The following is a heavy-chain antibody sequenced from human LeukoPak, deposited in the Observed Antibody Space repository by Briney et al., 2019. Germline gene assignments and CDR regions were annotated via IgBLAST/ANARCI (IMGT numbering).Heavy chain of an antibody. V-gene: IGHV3-23*01. CDR1: GFTFTNYA. Sequence: GGSLRLSCVASGFTFTNYAMSWVRQAPGKGLEWVSAINGSDGSSYYADSVKGRFTISRDNSKNTLYLQVNSLRAEDTAVYYCAKWGDYDILTGYYVPDYWGQGTLVTVSS. CDR3: AKWGDYDILTGYYVPDY. CDR2: INGSDGSS. J-gene: IGHJ4*02. D-gene: IGHD3-9*01.